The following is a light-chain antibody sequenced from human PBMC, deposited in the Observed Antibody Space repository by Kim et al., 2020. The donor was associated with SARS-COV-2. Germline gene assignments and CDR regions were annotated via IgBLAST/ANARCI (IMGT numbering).Light chain of an antibody. Sequence: GQRVTISCSGSSSNIVNNFVNWYQQLPGTAPTFLIYRDNERPSGVPDRFSGSKSGTSASLAISGLRSEDEADYYCAAWDDSLRSVVFGGGTQLTVL. V-gene: IGLV1-47*01. CDR1: SSNIVNNF. CDR2: RDN. CDR3: AAWDDSLRSVV. J-gene: IGLJ2*01.